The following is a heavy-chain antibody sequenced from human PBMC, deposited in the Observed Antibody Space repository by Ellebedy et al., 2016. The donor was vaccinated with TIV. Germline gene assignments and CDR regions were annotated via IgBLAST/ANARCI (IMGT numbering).Heavy chain of an antibody. CDR2: INPNSGGT. D-gene: IGHD3-10*01. CDR3: ARATPLVRGATFDF. Sequence: ASVKVSCKASGYSFTDRYIHWVRQAPGQGLEWMGWINPNSGGTNFAQKFRGRVALTRDTFISTAYMELNRLRSDDTAVYSCARATPLVRGATFDFWGQGTLVTVSS. J-gene: IGHJ4*02. CDR1: GYSFTDRY. V-gene: IGHV1-2*02.